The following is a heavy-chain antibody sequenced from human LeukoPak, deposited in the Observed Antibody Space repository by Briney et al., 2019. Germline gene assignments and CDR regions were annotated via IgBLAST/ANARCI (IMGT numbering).Heavy chain of an antibody. J-gene: IGHJ3*02. CDR1: GYTFTGYY. CDR3: ARGYYDSSGYYGVIDAFDI. V-gene: IGHV1-2*02. CDR2: INPNSGGT. D-gene: IGHD3-22*01. Sequence: GASVKVSCKASGYTFTGYYMHWVRQAPGQGLEWMGWINPNSGGTDYAQKFQGRVTMTRDTSISTAYMELSRLRSDDTAVYYCARGYYDSSGYYGVIDAFDIWGQGTMVTVSS.